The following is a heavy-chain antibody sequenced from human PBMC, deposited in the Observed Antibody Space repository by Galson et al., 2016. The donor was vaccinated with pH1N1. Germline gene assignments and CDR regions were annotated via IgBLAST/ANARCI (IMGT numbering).Heavy chain of an antibody. J-gene: IGHJ4*02. V-gene: IGHV4-4*07. D-gene: IGHD6-19*01. CDR2: FYSSGNT. CDR3: ARDGGYSSIGGGFDY. CDR1: GGSISGYY. Sequence: TCSVSGGSISGYYWNWIRQAAGKGPEWIGRFYSSGNTNYNPSLRSRVTLSVDTSKSQFSLRLSSVTAADTAVYYCARDGGYSSIGGGFDYWGQGTLVTVSS.